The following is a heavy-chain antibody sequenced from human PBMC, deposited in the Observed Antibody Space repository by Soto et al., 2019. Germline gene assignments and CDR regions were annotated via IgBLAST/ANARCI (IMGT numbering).Heavy chain of an antibody. CDR3: AREEYYYDSSGYYYYYYGMDV. J-gene: IGHJ6*02. D-gene: IGHD3-22*01. CDR2: INAGNGNT. CDR1: GYTFTSYA. Sequence: ASVKVSCKASGYTFTSYAMHWVRQAPGQRLEWMGWINAGNGNTKYSQKFQGRVTITRDTSASTAYMELSSLRSEDTAVYYCAREEYYYDSSGYYYYYYGMDVWGQGTTVTVS. V-gene: IGHV1-3*01.